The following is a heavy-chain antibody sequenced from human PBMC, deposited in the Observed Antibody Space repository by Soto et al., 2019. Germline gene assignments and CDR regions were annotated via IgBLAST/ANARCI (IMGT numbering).Heavy chain of an antibody. CDR3: ARASLDRYYSRGSCSPFDP. V-gene: IGHV1-18*04. CDR2: ISAYNGNT. J-gene: IGHJ5*02. D-gene: IGHD2-15*01. CDR1: GYTFTSYG. Sequence: QVQLVQSGAEVKKPGASVKVSCKASGYTFTSYGISCVRQAPGQGLEWMGWISAYNGNTNYAQKLQGGVTMNTDAHTVTFCIVMQSLISDNTAVYYCARASLDRYYSRGSCSPFDPWGQGTLVTVSS.